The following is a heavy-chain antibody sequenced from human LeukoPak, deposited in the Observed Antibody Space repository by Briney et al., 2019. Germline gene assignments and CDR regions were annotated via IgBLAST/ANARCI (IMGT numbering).Heavy chain of an antibody. J-gene: IGHJ6*03. CDR2: IYYSGST. V-gene: IGHV4-59*01. CDR1: GGSISSYY. D-gene: IGHD2-8*02. CDR3: ARAAGVLGYYYYYMDV. Sequence: SETLSLTCTVSGGSISSYYWSWIRQPPGKGREWIGYIYYSGSTNYNPSLKSRVTISVDTSKNQFSLKLSSVTAADTAVYYCARAAGVLGYYYYYMDVWGKGTTVTVSS.